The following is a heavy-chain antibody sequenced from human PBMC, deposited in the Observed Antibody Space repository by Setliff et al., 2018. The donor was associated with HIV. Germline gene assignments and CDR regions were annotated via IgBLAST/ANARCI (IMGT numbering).Heavy chain of an antibody. V-gene: IGHV4-34*01. CDR3: ARDQRLQGVQPPYWYFDL. D-gene: IGHD2-2*01. CDR1: SGSFSPDTYN. CDR2: ISHSGST. J-gene: IGHJ2*01. Sequence: SETLSLTCTVPSGSFSPDTYNWNWIRQTPGKGLEWIGEISHSGSTSYNSSLKRRVTMSVDTAKNQFSLEMRSLTAADTAVYYCARDQRLQGVQPPYWYFDLWGRGTLVTVSS.